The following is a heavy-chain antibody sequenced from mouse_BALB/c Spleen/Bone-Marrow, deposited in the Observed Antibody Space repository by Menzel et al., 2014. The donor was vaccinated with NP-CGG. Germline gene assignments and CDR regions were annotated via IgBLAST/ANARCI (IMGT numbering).Heavy chain of an antibody. Sequence: VQLKESGAELVKPGASVKLSCTASGFNIKDTYMHWVEQRPEQGLEWIGRIDPANGNTKYDPKFQGKATITADTSSNTAYLQLSSLTSEDTAVYYCANYYYGSSLFAYWGQGTPVTVSA. J-gene: IGHJ3*01. CDR2: IDPANGNT. V-gene: IGHV14-3*02. D-gene: IGHD1-1*01. CDR3: ANYYYGSSLFAY. CDR1: GFNIKDTY.